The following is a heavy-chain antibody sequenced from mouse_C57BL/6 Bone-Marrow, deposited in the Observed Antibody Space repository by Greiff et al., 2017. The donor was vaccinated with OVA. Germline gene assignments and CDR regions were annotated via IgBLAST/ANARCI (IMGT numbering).Heavy chain of an antibody. V-gene: IGHV1-81*01. J-gene: IGHJ2*01. CDR2: IYPRSGNT. Sequence: QVQLKESGAELARPGASVKLSCKASGYTFTSYGISWVKQRTGQGLEWIGEIYPRSGNTYYNEKFKGKATLTADKSSSTAYMELRSLTSEDSAVYFCARRGGSSWYYFDYWGQGTTLTVSS. CDR3: ARRGGSSWYYFDY. CDR1: GYTFTSYG. D-gene: IGHD1-1*01.